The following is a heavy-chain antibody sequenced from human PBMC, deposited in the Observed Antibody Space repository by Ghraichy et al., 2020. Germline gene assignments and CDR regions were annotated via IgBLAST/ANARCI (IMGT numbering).Heavy chain of an antibody. CDR2: INSDGSST. CDR1: GFTFSSYW. V-gene: IGHV3-74*01. J-gene: IGHJ5*02. CDR3: AKGYCSSTSCYRDWFDP. D-gene: IGHD2-2*01. Sequence: GGYLRLSCAASGFTFSSYWMHWVRQAPGKGLVWVSRINSDGSSTSYADSVKGRFTISRDNAKNTLYLQMNSLRAEDTAVYYCAKGYCSSTSCYRDWFDPWGQGTLVTVSS.